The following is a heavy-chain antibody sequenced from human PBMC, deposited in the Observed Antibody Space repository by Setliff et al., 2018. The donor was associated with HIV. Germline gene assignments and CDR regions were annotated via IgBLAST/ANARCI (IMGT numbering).Heavy chain of an antibody. J-gene: IGHJ4*02. V-gene: IGHV4-31*03. Sequence: PSETLSLTCTVSGGSISSVNYYWSWIRQHPRKGLEWIGYITQSGSTYYNPSLKSRATLSLGTSKNQFSLRLSSVTAADTAVYYCASSSSWSTFDYWGQGILVTVSS. CDR3: ASSSSWSTFDY. D-gene: IGHD6-13*01. CDR1: GGSISSVNYY. CDR2: ITQSGST.